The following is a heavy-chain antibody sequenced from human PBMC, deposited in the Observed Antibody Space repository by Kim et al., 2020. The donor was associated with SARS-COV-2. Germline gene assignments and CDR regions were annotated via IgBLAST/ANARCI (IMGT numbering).Heavy chain of an antibody. CDR3: ARDGEQLSPYYYYYMDV. Sequence: ASVKVSCKASGYTFTSYAMNWVRQAPGQGLEWMGWINTNTGNPTYAQGSTGRFVFSLDTSVSTAYLQISSLKAEDTAVYYCARDGEQLSPYYYYYMDVWGKGTTVTVSS. CDR2: INTNTGNP. D-gene: IGHD6-6*01. V-gene: IGHV7-4-1*02. CDR1: GYTFTSYA. J-gene: IGHJ6*03.